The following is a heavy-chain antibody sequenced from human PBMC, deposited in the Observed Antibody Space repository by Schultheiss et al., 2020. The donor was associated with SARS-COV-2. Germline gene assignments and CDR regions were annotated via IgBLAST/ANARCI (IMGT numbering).Heavy chain of an antibody. D-gene: IGHD2-2*02. CDR1: GGSFSGYY. Sequence: SETLSLTCAVYGGSFSGYYWSWIRQPPGKGLEWIGEINHSGSTKDNPSLKSRVIISVDTSKNQFSLKLSSVTAADTAVYYCARGNGYCSSTSCYRFYYYYYYMDVWGKGTTVTVSS. V-gene: IGHV4-34*01. CDR2: INHSGST. J-gene: IGHJ6*03. CDR3: ARGNGYCSSTSCYRFYYYYYYMDV.